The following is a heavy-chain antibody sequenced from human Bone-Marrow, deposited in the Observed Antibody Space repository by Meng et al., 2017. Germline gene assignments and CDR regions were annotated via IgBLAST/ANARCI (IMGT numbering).Heavy chain of an antibody. CDR2: ISVSGGNT. V-gene: IGHV3-23*01. CDR3: ATKTTELDN. CDR1: GFTFSSYA. J-gene: IGHJ4*02. Sequence: GESLKISCAASGFTFSSYAMNWVRQAPGKGLEWVSLISVSGGNTYYADSVKGRFTISRDNSKNTLYLQMNSLRAEDTAVHYCATKTTELDNWGQGTQVTVSS. D-gene: IGHD1-1*01.